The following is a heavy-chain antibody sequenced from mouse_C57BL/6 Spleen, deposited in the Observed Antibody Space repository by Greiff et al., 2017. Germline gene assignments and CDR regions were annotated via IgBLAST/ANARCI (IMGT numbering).Heavy chain of an antibody. D-gene: IGHD1-1*01. CDR2: ISGGGGNT. V-gene: IGHV5-9*01. J-gene: IGHJ2*01. CDR3: ARQGTTGADY. CDR1: GFTFSSYT. Sequence: DVKLVESGGGLVKPGGSLKLSCAASGFTFSSYTMSWVRQTPEQRLEGVATISGGGGNTYYPDSVTGRFTISRDKAKNTLYLPMSSLRSEYTALYYCARQGTTGADYWGQGTTLTVSS.